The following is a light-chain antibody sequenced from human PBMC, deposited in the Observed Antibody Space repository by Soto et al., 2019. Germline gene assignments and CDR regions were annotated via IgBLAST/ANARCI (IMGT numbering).Light chain of an antibody. J-gene: IGKJ5*01. CDR3: QQSYSTPPIT. CDR1: QSISSY. Sequence: DIQMTQSPSSLSASLGDRVTITCRASQSISSYLNWYQQKPGKAPTLLIYAASSLQRGGPSRFSGSGSGTDFSLTISSLQPEDFATYYCQQSYSTPPITFGQGTRLEIK. CDR2: AAS. V-gene: IGKV1-39*01.